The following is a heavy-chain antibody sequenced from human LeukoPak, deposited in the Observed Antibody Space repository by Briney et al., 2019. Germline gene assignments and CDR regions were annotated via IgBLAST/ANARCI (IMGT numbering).Heavy chain of an antibody. CDR1: GGSISSSSYY. CDR2: IDWDDDK. D-gene: IGHD4-23*01. CDR3: ARAFYGGNSVDS. V-gene: IGHV2-70*11. Sequence: TLSLTCTVSGGSISSSSYYWGWIRQPPGKALEWLARIDWDDDKYYSTSLKTRLTISKDTSKNQVVLTMTNMEPVDTATYYCARAFYGGNSVDSWGQGTLVTVSS. J-gene: IGHJ4*02.